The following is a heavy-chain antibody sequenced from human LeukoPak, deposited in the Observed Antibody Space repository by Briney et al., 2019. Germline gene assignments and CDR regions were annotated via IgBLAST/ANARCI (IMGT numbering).Heavy chain of an antibody. J-gene: IGHJ6*02. V-gene: IGHV3-33*01. CDR2: IWYDGSNK. Sequence: GGSLRLSCAASGFTFSSYGMHWVRQAPGKGLEWVAVIWYDGSNKYYADSVKGRFTISRDNSKNTLHLQMNSLRVEDTAVYYCARDPLQAQYYYYGMDVWGQGTTVTVSS. CDR1: GFTFSSYG. D-gene: IGHD2/OR15-2a*01. CDR3: ARDPLQAQYYYYGMDV.